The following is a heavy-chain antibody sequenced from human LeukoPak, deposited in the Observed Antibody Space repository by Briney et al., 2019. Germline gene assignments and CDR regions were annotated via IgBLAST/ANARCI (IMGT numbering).Heavy chain of an antibody. D-gene: IGHD3-10*01. V-gene: IGHV3-30*04. CDR2: ISYDGSNK. J-gene: IGHJ3*02. CDR3: ARAFWITMVRGPDAFDI. CDR1: GFTFSSYA. Sequence: QTGGSLRLSCAASGFTFSSYAMHWVRQAPGKGLEWVAVISYDGSNKYYADSVKGRFTISRDNSKNTLYLQMNSLRAEDTAVYYCARAFWITMVRGPDAFDIWGQGTMVTVSS.